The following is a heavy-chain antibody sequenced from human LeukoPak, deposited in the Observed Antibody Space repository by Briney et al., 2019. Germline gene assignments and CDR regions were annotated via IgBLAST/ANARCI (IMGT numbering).Heavy chain of an antibody. J-gene: IGHJ4*02. V-gene: IGHV1-69*13. CDR2: IIPIFGTA. CDR1: GYTFTSYA. CDR3: ARGYYDSSGYYAYGY. D-gene: IGHD3-22*01. Sequence: ASVKVSCKASGYTFTSYAISWVRQAPGQGLEWMGGIIPIFGTANYAQKFQGRVTITADESTSTAYMELSSLRSEDTAAYYCARGYYDSSGYYAYGYWGQGTLVTVSS.